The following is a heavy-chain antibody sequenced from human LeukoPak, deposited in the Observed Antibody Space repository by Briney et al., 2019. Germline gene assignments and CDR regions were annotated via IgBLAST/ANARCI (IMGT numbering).Heavy chain of an antibody. CDR2: INPNSGGT. D-gene: IGHD6-13*01. CDR3: ARGAAGTFDY. Sequence: ASVKVSCKASGYTLTGYYMHWVRQAPGQGLEWMGWINPNSGGTNYAQKFQGWVTMTRDTSISTAYMKLSRLRSDDTAVYYYARGAAGTFDYWGQGTLVTVSS. J-gene: IGHJ4*02. V-gene: IGHV1-2*04. CDR1: GYTLTGYY.